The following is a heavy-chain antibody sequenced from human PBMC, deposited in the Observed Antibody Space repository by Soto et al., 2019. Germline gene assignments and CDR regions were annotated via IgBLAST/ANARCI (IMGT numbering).Heavy chain of an antibody. CDR2: IKQDGSEK. V-gene: IGHV3-7*01. CDR1: GFTFSSYW. J-gene: IGHJ6*03. CDR3: ARAQPEYCSSTSCYYYYYMDV. Sequence: GGSLRLSCAASGFTFSSYWMSWVRQAPGKGLEWVANIKQDGSEKYYVDSVKGRFTISRDNAKNSLYLQMNSLRAEDTAGYYCARAQPEYCSSTSCYYYYYMDVWGKGTTVTVSS. D-gene: IGHD2-2*01.